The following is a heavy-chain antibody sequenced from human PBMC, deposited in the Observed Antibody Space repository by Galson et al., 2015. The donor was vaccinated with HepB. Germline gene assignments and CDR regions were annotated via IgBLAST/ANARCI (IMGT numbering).Heavy chain of an antibody. D-gene: IGHD4-11*01. Sequence: SLRLSCAASGISFSDHYMDWVRQAPGEGLEWVGRVRRKDNGYSTEYAASVKGRFIVSRDDSTKSIYLQMNGLKTEDTALYYCARVGPPSYSSSDYWGQGTLVTVSS. J-gene: IGHJ4*02. CDR1: GISFSDHY. CDR2: VRRKDNGYST. CDR3: ARVGPPSYSSSDY. V-gene: IGHV3-72*01.